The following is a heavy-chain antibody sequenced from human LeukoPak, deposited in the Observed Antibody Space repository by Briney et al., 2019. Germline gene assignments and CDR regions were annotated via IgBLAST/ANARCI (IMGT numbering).Heavy chain of an antibody. CDR3: ARGTGSSWHFDY. CDR2: ISYDGSNK. Sequence: GGSLRLSCAASGFTFSSYAMHWVRQAPGKGLEWVAVISYDGSNKYYADSVKGRFTISRDNSKNTLYLQMNSLRAEDTAVYYCARGTGSSWHFDYWGQGTLVTVSS. D-gene: IGHD6-13*01. V-gene: IGHV3-30-3*01. CDR1: GFTFSSYA. J-gene: IGHJ4*02.